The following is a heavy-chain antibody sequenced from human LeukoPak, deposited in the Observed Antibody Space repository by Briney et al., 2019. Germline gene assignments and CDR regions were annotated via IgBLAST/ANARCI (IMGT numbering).Heavy chain of an antibody. D-gene: IGHD3-22*01. V-gene: IGHV1-69*13. CDR2: IIPIFGTA. J-gene: IGHJ4*02. CDR1: GGTFSSYA. Sequence: SVKVSCKASGGTFSSYAISWVRQAPGQGLEWMGGIIPIFGTANYAQKFQGRVTITADESTSTAYMELSSLRSEDTAVYYCARLIRGYYDSSDLYFDYWGQGTLVTVSS. CDR3: ARLIRGYYDSSDLYFDY.